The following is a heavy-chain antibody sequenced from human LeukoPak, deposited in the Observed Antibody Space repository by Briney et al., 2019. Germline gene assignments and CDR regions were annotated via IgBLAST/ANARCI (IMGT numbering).Heavy chain of an antibody. CDR2: IRGSGGST. V-gene: IGHV3-23*01. Sequence: PGGSLRLSCAASGFTFSSYVMSWVRQAPGKGLEWVSAIRGSGGSTYYADSVKGRFTISRDISKNTLYLHMNSLRAEDTAVYYCAKDPHYDSRGYLPRFFEYWGQGTLVTVSS. D-gene: IGHD3-22*01. CDR1: GFTFSSYV. CDR3: AKDPHYDSRGYLPRFFEY. J-gene: IGHJ4*02.